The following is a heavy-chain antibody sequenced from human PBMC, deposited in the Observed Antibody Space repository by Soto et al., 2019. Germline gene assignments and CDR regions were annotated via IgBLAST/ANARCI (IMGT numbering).Heavy chain of an antibody. CDR3: AKDMPPRLPIAAAGTHYYYYGMDV. V-gene: IGHV3-30*18. CDR1: GFTFSSYG. J-gene: IGHJ6*02. Sequence: GGSLRLSCAASGFTFSSYGMHWVRQAPGKGLEWVAVISYDGSNKYYADSVKGRFTISRDNSKNTLYLQMNSLRAEDTAVYYCAKDMPPRLPIAAAGTHYYYYGMDVWGQGTTVTVSS. CDR2: ISYDGSNK. D-gene: IGHD6-13*01.